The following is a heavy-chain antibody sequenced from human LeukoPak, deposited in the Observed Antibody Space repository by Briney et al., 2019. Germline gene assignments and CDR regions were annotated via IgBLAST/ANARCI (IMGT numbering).Heavy chain of an antibody. D-gene: IGHD3-10*01. CDR1: GYTFTSYD. CDR3: ARGVDTMVRGVSGFDY. CDR2: ISAYNGNA. J-gene: IGHJ4*02. V-gene: IGHV1-18*01. Sequence: GASVKVSCKASGYTFTSYDISWVRQAPGQGLEWMGWISAYNGNANYAQKLQGRVTMTTDTSTSTAYMELRSLRSDDTAVYYCARGVDTMVRGVSGFDYWGQGTLVTVSS.